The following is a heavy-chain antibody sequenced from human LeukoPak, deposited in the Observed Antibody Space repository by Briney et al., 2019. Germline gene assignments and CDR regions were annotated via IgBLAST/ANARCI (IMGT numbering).Heavy chain of an antibody. Sequence: PGGSLRLSCAVSGFTVSTSYMSWVCQAPGKGLQYVSVISGDGVTTSYADSVKGRFTISRDNSKNTVYLQMSGLRADDTAVYYCVWDGRDGYKKYFHHWGQGTLVTVSS. CDR1: GFTVSTSY. J-gene: IGHJ1*01. V-gene: IGHV3-64D*06. CDR2: ISGDGVTT. CDR3: VWDGRDGYKKYFHH. D-gene: IGHD5-24*01.